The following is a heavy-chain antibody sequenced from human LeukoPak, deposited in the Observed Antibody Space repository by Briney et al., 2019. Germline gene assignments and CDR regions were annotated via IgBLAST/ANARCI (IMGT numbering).Heavy chain of an antibody. Sequence: PGGSLRLSCAASGFTFSTYSMNWVRQAPGKGLEWVSSISSSSSYIYYADSVKGRFTISRGNAKNSLYLQMNSLRAEDTAVYYCARGRYSSGWYGEDYWGQGTLVTVSS. D-gene: IGHD6-19*01. CDR2: ISSSSSYI. J-gene: IGHJ4*02. CDR3: ARGRYSSGWYGEDY. V-gene: IGHV3-21*01. CDR1: GFTFSTYS.